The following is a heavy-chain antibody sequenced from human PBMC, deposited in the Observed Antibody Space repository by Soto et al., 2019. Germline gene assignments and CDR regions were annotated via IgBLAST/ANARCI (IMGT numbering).Heavy chain of an antibody. V-gene: IGHV3-9*01. D-gene: IGHD3-3*01. CDR1: GLNFDDFA. CDR3: AKGRYDFWSPYYFDS. CDR2: TTWNSRVL. J-gene: IGHJ4*02. Sequence: GRSLRLSCVGTGLNFDDFAMHWVRQAPGKGLEWVSGTTWNSRVLAYADSVKGRFTISRDNARNSLYLQMDSLRDEDTALYYCAKGRYDFWSPYYFDSWGQGTLVTVSS.